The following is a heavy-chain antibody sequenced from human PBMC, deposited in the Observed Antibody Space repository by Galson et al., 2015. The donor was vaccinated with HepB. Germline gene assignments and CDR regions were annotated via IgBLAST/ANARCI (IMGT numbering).Heavy chain of an antibody. CDR1: GYTFTSYD. V-gene: IGHV1-8*01. CDR2: MNPSSGNT. J-gene: IGHJ5*02. Sequence: SVKVSCKASGYTFTSYDINWVRQATGQGLEWMGWMNPSSGNTGYAQKFQGRVTMTRNTSISTAYMELSSLRSEDTAVYYCARGLEELGTWFDPWGQGTLVTVSS. D-gene: IGHD1-26*01. CDR3: ARGLEELGTWFDP.